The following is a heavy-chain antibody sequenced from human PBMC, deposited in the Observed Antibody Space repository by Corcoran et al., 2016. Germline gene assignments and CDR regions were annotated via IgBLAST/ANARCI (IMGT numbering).Heavy chain of an antibody. D-gene: IGHD6-13*01. Sequence: EVQLVQSGAEVKKHGESLKISCKGSGYSFTTYWIGWVRQMPGKGLEWMGIIYPGDSHSTYSPSFQGQVTISADKSISTAYLQWSSLKASDTAMYYCAREYSSRPGAFDYWGQGTLVTVSS. CDR3: AREYSSRPGAFDY. J-gene: IGHJ4*02. V-gene: IGHV5-51*01. CDR1: GYSFTTYW. CDR2: IYPGDSHS.